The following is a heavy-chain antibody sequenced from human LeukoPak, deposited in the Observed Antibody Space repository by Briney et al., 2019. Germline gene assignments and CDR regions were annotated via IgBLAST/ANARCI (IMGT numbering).Heavy chain of an antibody. CDR2: IYYSGST. D-gene: IGHD2-2*01. J-gene: IGHJ6*02. CDR1: GGSIKSYY. V-gene: IGHV4-31*03. CDR3: ARAGRVVVPAAKQNYGMDV. Sequence: SETLSLTCTVSGGSIKSYYWSWIRQHPGKGLEWIGYIYYSGSTYYNPSLKSRVTISVDTSKNQFSLKLSSVTAADTAVYYCARAGRVVVPAAKQNYGMDVWGQGTTVTVSS.